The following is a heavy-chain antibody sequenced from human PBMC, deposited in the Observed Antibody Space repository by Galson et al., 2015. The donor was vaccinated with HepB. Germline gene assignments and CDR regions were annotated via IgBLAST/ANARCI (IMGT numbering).Heavy chain of an antibody. Sequence: SVKVSCKVSGSALSDLALHWVRQAPGKGPEWMGGFDPEDGETIYAQKFQGRGTMTEDTSTDTAYMELSSLRSEDTALYFCATAGDYYDNSAFDYWGQGTVVTVSS. CDR1: GSALSDLA. J-gene: IGHJ4*02. CDR3: ATAGDYYDNSAFDY. D-gene: IGHD3-22*01. CDR2: FDPEDGET. V-gene: IGHV1-24*01.